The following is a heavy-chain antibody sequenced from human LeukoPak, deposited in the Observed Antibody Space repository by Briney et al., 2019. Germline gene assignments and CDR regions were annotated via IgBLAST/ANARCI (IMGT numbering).Heavy chain of an antibody. D-gene: IGHD3-10*01. V-gene: IGHV1-2*02. CDR1: GYTFTGYY. J-gene: IGHJ4*02. CDR3: ARQISVYYYGSGSYLDY. Sequence: ASVKVSCKASGYTFTGYYMHWVRQAPGQGLEWMGWINPNSGGTSYAQKFQGRVTMTRDTSISTAYMELSRLRFDDTAVYYCARQISVYYYGSGSYLDYWGQGTLVTVSS. CDR2: INPNSGGT.